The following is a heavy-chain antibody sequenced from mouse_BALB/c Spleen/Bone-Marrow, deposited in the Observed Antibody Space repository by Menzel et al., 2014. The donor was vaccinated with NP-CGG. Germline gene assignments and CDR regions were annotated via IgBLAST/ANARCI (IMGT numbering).Heavy chain of an antibody. CDR3: VRAYGSSYAMDY. V-gene: IGHV5-9-4*01. CDR2: ISSGGNYT. CDR1: GFTFSSYA. D-gene: IGHD1-1*01. J-gene: IGHJ4*01. Sequence: EVMLVESGGGLVKPGGSLKLSCAASGFTFSSYAMFWVRQSPEKRLEWVAEISSGGNYTYYPDTVTGRFTISRDNAKNILYLEMSSLRSDDTAMYYCVRAYGSSYAMDYWGQGTSVTVSS.